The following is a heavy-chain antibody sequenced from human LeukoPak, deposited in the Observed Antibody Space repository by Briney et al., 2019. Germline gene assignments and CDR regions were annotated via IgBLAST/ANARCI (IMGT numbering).Heavy chain of an antibody. D-gene: IGHD5-18*01. J-gene: IGHJ4*02. CDR3: TTGYSYGYY. Sequence: AGGSLRLSCVASGFTFSNAWMSWVRQAPGKGLELVGGMKSKTDAGTTDYAAPVKGRITISRDYSKNTLYLQMNSLKTEDTGVYYCTTGYSYGYYWGQGTLVTVSS. CDR2: MKSKTDAGTT. CDR1: GFTFSNAW. V-gene: IGHV3-15*01.